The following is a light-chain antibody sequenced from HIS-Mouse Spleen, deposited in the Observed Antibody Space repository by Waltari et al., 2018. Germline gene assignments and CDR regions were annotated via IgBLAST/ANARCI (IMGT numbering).Light chain of an antibody. CDR2: DVS. Sequence: QSALTQPRPVSGSPGQSVTIPCTGTSRDVGGYNYVAWYQQHPGKAPKLMIYDVSKRPSGVPDRFSGSKSGNTASLTISGLQAEDEADYYCCSYAGSYTLFGGGTKLTVL. CDR3: CSYAGSYTL. J-gene: IGLJ3*02. V-gene: IGLV2-11*01. CDR1: SRDVGGYNY.